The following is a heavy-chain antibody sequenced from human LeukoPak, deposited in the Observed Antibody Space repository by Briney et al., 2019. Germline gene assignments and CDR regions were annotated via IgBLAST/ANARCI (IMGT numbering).Heavy chain of an antibody. CDR1: GFTFSSYA. Sequence: PGGSLRLSCSASGFTFSSYAMYWVRQAPGKGLEYVSGINSNGGSTYYADSVKGRFTISRDNSKNTLYLQMSSLRAEDAAVYYCVKDGYDFWSGYYTVTDAFDIWGQGTMVTVSS. D-gene: IGHD3-3*01. J-gene: IGHJ3*02. CDR2: INSNGGST. V-gene: IGHV3-64D*09. CDR3: VKDGYDFWSGYYTVTDAFDI.